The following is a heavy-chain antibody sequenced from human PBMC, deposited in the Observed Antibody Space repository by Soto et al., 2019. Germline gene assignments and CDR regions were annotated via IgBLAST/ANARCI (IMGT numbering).Heavy chain of an antibody. V-gene: IGHV4-4*07. Sequence: QVQLQESGPGLVKPSETLSLTCDVSGGSISNHYGSWIRQPAGKGLEWIGRMYNTGTTDYNPSLKSRVTMSLDTSKNKFTLKLRSVTAADTAVYYCSRDGGDTGYEEGNPFDLWGQGAVVTVSS. D-gene: IGHD5-12*01. CDR1: GGSISNHY. CDR3: SRDGGDTGYEEGNPFDL. CDR2: MYNTGTT. J-gene: IGHJ3*01.